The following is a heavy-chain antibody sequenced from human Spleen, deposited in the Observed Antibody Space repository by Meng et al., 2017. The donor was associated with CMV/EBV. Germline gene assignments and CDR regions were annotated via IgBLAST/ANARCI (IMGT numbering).Heavy chain of an antibody. V-gene: IGHV4-39*07. CDR3: ARWGGSIGGY. D-gene: IGHD3-10*01. Sequence: SETLSLTCTVSGGSIRSSSYYWGWIRQPPGKGLEWIGTIFYSGITYYNPSLKSRVTISEDTSKNQFSLNLSSLTAADTAVYYCARWGGSIGGYWGQGTLVTVSS. CDR1: GGSIRSSSYY. CDR2: IFYSGIT. J-gene: IGHJ4*02.